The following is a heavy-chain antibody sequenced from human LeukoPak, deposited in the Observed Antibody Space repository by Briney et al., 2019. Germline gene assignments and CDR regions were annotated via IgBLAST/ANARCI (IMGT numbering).Heavy chain of an antibody. CDR2: FDPEDGET. Sequence: GASVKVSCKVSGYTLTELSMHWVRQAPGKGLEWMGGFDPEDGETIYAQKFQGRVTMTEDTSTDTAYMELRSLRSDDTAVYYCARISGSYGYYYYMDVWGKGTTVTVSS. J-gene: IGHJ6*03. CDR3: ARISGSYGYYYYMDV. D-gene: IGHD1-26*01. V-gene: IGHV1-24*01. CDR1: GYTLTELS.